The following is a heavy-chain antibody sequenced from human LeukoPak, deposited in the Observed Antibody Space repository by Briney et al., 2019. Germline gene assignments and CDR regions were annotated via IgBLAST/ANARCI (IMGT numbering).Heavy chain of an antibody. Sequence: GESLKISCKGSGYSFTTYWIRWVRQMPGKGLEWMGIIYPGDSGTRYSPSFQGRVTISADKSISTAYLQWSSLKASDTAIYYCARRAVSAEYFQQWGQGTLVTVSS. CDR2: IYPGDSGT. J-gene: IGHJ1*01. CDR3: ARRAVSAEYFQQ. V-gene: IGHV5-51*03. CDR1: GYSFTTYW.